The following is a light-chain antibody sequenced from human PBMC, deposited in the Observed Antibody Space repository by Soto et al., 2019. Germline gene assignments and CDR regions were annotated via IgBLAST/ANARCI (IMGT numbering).Light chain of an antibody. Sequence: QSVLTQPTSDSGASGQRVTISCTGSPSNVGAGYDVHWYQQFPGTAPKLLIYGNTNRPSGVPARFSASKSGTSASLAITGLQTEDEADYYCQSYDSGLSGLHVIFGGGTKVTV. CDR1: PSNVGAGYD. V-gene: IGLV1-40*01. CDR2: GNT. J-gene: IGLJ2*01. CDR3: QSYDSGLSGLHVI.